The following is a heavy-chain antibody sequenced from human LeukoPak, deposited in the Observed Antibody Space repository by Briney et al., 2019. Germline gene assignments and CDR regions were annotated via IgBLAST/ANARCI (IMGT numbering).Heavy chain of an antibody. CDR3: ARGEGSAPGQFPHY. D-gene: IGHD1-1*01. CDR2: INHSGST. Sequence: SETLSLTCAVYGGSFSGYYWSWIRQPPGKGLEWIGEINHSGSTNYNPSLKSRVTISVDTSKNQFSLKANSVTAADTAVYYCARGEGSAPGQFPHYWGQGTLVTVSS. V-gene: IGHV4-34*01. CDR1: GGSFSGYY. J-gene: IGHJ4*02.